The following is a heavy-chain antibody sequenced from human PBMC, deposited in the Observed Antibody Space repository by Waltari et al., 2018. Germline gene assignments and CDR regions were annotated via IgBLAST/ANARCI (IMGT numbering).Heavy chain of an antibody. Sequence: VQLVQSETEVKKPGASVMVSCKTSGYTFKRYAFSGVRQAPGQGLEWMGWVSGYNGDTFYAQNFQDRLTMTTETSTTTTYMELRNLRSDDTAIYYCARVSTNNGPGDLDYWGQGTLVTVSA. CDR2: VSGYNGDT. J-gene: IGHJ4*02. CDR1: GYTFKRYA. D-gene: IGHD2-8*01. V-gene: IGHV1-18*01. CDR3: ARVSTNNGPGDLDY.